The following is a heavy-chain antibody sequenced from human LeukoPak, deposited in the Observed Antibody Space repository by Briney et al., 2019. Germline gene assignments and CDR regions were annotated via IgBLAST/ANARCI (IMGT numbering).Heavy chain of an antibody. J-gene: IGHJ6*04. D-gene: IGHD2-15*01. Sequence: ASVKVSCKASGYSFSTHWMHWVRQAPGQGLEWMGIINPSGGFTSYAQRLQGRVTVTRDMSTSTVYMELSNLRSEDTAVYYCARVKSDQDYYGMDVWGKGTTVTVSS. CDR3: ARVKSDQDYYGMDV. CDR1: GYSFSTHW. CDR2: INPSGGFT. V-gene: IGHV1-46*01.